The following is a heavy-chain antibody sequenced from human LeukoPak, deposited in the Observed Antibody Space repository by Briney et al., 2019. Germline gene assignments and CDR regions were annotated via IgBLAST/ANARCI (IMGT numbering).Heavy chain of an antibody. J-gene: IGHJ4*02. D-gene: IGHD5-18*01. CDR2: IHHSGST. CDR3: ARQGGYSYGPRVYYFDY. Sequence: PSETLSLTCAVYGGSFSGYYWSWIRQPPGKGLEWIAEIHHSGSTNYNPSLKSRVTMSVDTSKNQFSLKLSSVTAADTAVYYRARQGGYSYGPRVYYFDYWGQGTLVTVSS. V-gene: IGHV4-34*01. CDR1: GGSFSGYY.